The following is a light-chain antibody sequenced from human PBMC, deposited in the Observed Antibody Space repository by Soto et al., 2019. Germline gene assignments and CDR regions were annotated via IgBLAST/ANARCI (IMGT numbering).Light chain of an antibody. CDR1: GSDVGGYNY. V-gene: IGLV2-14*01. Sequence: ALTQPASVSGSPGQSITISCTGTGSDVGGYNYVSWYQQHPGKAPKLMIIDVSNRPSGVSNRFSGSKSGNTASLTISGLQAEDEADYYCSSYTTSGTYVFGTGTKLTVL. J-gene: IGLJ1*01. CDR3: SSYTTSGTYV. CDR2: DVS.